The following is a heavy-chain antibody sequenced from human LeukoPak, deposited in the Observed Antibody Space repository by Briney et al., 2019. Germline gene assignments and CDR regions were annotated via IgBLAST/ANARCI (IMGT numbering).Heavy chain of an antibody. J-gene: IGHJ4*02. CDR3: ARDPAAAGIVDY. Sequence: GGSLRLSCAASGFTFSSYAMHWVHQAPGKGLEWVAVISYDGSNKYYADSVKGRFTISRDNSKNTLYLQMNSLRAEDTAVYYCARDPAAAGIVDYWGQGTLVTVSS. CDR1: GFTFSSYA. D-gene: IGHD6-13*01. V-gene: IGHV3-30*04. CDR2: ISYDGSNK.